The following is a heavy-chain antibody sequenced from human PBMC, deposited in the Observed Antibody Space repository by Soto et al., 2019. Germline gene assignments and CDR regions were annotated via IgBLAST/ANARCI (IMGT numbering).Heavy chain of an antibody. D-gene: IGHD1-26*01. CDR2: ISGSGGST. Sequence: EVQLLESGGGLVQPGGSLRLSCAASGFTFSNYAMTWVRQAPGKGLEWVSAISGSGGSTYYADSVKGRFPISRDNSKNTRYLQMDSLRAEDTAVYDCANPPPTMESTIYYYYGMDVWGQGTTVTVSS. J-gene: IGHJ6*02. V-gene: IGHV3-23*01. CDR3: ANPPPTMESTIYYYYGMDV. CDR1: GFTFSNYA.